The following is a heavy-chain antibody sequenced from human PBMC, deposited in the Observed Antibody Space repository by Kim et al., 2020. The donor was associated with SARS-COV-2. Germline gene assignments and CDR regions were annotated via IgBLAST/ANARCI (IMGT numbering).Heavy chain of an antibody. V-gene: IGHV3-15*01. D-gene: IGHD3-10*01. CDR1: GFTFSNAW. CDR3: TTAPDYYGSGSYYLV. Sequence: GGSLRLSCAASGFTFSNAWMSWVRQAPGKGLEWVGRIKSKTDGGTTDYAAPVKGRFTISKDDSKNTLYLQMNSLKTEDTAVYYCTTAPDYYGSGSYYLVWGQGTTVTVSS. CDR2: IKSKTDGGTT. J-gene: IGHJ6*02.